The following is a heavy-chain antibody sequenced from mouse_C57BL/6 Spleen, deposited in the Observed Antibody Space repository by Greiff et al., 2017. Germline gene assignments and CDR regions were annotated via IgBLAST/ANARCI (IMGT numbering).Heavy chain of an antibody. CDR3: TRGSTTVGFDD. V-gene: IGHV1-5*01. D-gene: IGHD1-1*01. Sequence: VQLQQSGTVLARPGASVKMSCKTSGYTFTSYWMHWVKQRPGQGLEWIGAIYPGNSDTSYNQKFKGKAKLTAVTSASTAYMELSSLTNEDSSVYYCTRGSTTVGFDDWGQGTTLTVSS. CDR1: GYTFTSYW. J-gene: IGHJ2*01. CDR2: IYPGNSDT.